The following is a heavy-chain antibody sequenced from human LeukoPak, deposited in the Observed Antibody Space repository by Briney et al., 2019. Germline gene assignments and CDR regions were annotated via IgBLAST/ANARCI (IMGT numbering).Heavy chain of an antibody. CDR2: IKQDGGEK. CDR3: ARDIYGSSSEATWFDP. J-gene: IGHJ5*02. Sequence: GGSLRLSCAASGFTFSSYWMSWVRQAPGKGLEWVANIKQDGGEKYYVDSVKGRFTISRDNAKNSLYLQMNSLRAEDTAVYYCARDIYGSSSEATWFDPWGQGTLVTVSS. V-gene: IGHV3-7*01. CDR1: GFTFSSYW. D-gene: IGHD6-13*01.